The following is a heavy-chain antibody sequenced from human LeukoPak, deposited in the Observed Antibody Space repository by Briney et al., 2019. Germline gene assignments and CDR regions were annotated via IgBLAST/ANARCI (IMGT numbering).Heavy chain of an antibody. J-gene: IGHJ3*02. D-gene: IGHD3-22*01. Sequence: PGGSLRLSCEGSAFIFSGHWMNWVRQTPGKGLEWVASIKEDGSERQYVDSVKGRFSISRDNTKGSLFLQLNSLRAEDTAVYYCAKYQSPIPQYYDNAFDIWGQGTMVTVSS. CDR3: AKYQSPIPQYYDNAFDI. CDR2: IKEDGSER. V-gene: IGHV3-7*03. CDR1: AFIFSGHW.